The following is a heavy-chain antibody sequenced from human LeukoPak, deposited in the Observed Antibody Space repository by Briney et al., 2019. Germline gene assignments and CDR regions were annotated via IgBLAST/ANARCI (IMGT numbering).Heavy chain of an antibody. Sequence: SETLSLTCAVYGGSFSGYYWSWLRQPPGKGLEWIGEINHSGSTNYNPSLTSRVTISVDTSKNQFSLKLSSVTAADTAVYYCARGQVKYQLLSTYYYYYYMDVWGKGTTVTVSS. D-gene: IGHD2-2*01. CDR1: GGSFSGYY. CDR3: ARGQVKYQLLSTYYYYYYMDV. V-gene: IGHV4-34*01. CDR2: INHSGST. J-gene: IGHJ6*03.